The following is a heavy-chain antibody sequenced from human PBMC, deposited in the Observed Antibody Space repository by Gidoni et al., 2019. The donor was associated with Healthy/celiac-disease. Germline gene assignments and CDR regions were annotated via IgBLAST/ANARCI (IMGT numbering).Heavy chain of an antibody. J-gene: IGHJ4*02. CDR1: GGSFSGYY. D-gene: IGHD3-10*01. Sequence: QVQLQQWCSGLLKPSETLSLPYAFYGGSFSGYYWSWIRQAPGKGLEWIGELNHSGSTNYNPSLKSRVTISVDTSKNQFSLKLSSVTAAEKAVYYCARDGYYFDYWGQGTLVTVSS. CDR3: ARDGYYFDY. CDR2: LNHSGST. V-gene: IGHV4-34*01.